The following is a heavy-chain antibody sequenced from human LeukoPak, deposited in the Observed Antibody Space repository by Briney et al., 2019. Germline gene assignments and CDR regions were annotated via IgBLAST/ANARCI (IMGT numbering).Heavy chain of an antibody. CDR1: GFTFSSYS. CDR2: ISSSSSYI. D-gene: IGHD5-18*01. J-gene: IGHJ6*03. CDR3: AKDRNVDTATVPRWDYYMDV. Sequence: GGSLRLSCAASGFTFSSYSMNWVRQAPGKGLEWVSSISSSSSYIYYADSVKGRFTISRDNSKNTLYLQMNSLRAEDTAVYYCAKDRNVDTATVPRWDYYMDVWGKGTTVTVSS. V-gene: IGHV3-21*04.